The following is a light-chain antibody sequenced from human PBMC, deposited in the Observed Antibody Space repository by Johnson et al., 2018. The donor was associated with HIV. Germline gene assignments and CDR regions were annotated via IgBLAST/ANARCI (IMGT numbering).Light chain of an antibody. Sequence: QSVLTQPPSVSAAPGQKVTISCSGSSSNIGNNYVSWYQQLPGTAPKLLIYDNNKRPSGIPDRFSGSKSGTSATLGITGLQTGDEAGYYCGTWDSSLSAVSGYVFGTGTKVTVL. CDR2: DNN. J-gene: IGLJ1*01. V-gene: IGLV1-51*01. CDR3: GTWDSSLSAVSGYV. CDR1: SSNIGNNY.